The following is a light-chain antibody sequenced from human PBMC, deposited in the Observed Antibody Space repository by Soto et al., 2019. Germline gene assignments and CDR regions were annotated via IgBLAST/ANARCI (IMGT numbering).Light chain of an antibody. CDR3: QSYDSSLSGEV. CDR1: SSNIGAGYD. CDR2: GNS. J-gene: IGLJ2*01. Sequence: QSALTQPPSVSGAPGQGVTISCTGSSSNIGAGYDVHWYQQLPGTAPKLLIYGNSNRPSGVPDRFSGSKSGTSASLAITGLQAEDEADYYYQSYDSSLSGEVFGGGTKVTAL. V-gene: IGLV1-40*01.